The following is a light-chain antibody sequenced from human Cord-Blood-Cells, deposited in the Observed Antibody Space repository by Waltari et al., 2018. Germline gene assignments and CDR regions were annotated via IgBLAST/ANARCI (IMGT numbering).Light chain of an antibody. CDR2: EVS. J-gene: IGLJ3*02. CDR3: SSYAGGNNLV. CDR1: SGDVGGYNY. V-gene: IGLV2-8*01. Sequence: QSALPQPPSASGSPGQSVTISSTGTSGDVGGYNYFSWYQQHPGKAPKLMIYEVSKRPSGVPDRFSGSKSGNTASLTVSGLQAEDEADYYCSSYAGGNNLVFGGGTKLTVL.